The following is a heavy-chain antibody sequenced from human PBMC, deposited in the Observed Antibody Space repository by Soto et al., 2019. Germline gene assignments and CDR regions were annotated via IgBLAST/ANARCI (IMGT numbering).Heavy chain of an antibody. J-gene: IGHJ6*03. D-gene: IGHD3-3*01. CDR1: GGSISSYY. V-gene: IGHV4-59*08. CDR2: IYYSGST. CDR3: ARLMRWSAGYYYMDV. Sequence: QVQLQESGPGLVKPSETLSLTCTVSGGSISSYYWSWIRQPPGKGLEWIGYIYYSGSTNYKPSLQGRVNISVDTSKNQFSLKLSSVTAADTAVYYCARLMRWSAGYYYMDVWGKGTTVTVSS.